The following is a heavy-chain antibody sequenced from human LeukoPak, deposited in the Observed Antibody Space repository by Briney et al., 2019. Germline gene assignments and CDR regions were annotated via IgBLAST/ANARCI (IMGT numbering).Heavy chain of an antibody. V-gene: IGHV1-8*01. CDR1: GYTFTSYD. CDR3: ARPSYCSGGSCYPGVDY. Sequence: ASVKVSCKASGYTFTSYDINWVRQATGQGLAWMGWTNPNSGNTGYAQKFQGRVTMTRNTSISTAYMELSSLRSEDTAVYYCARPSYCSGGSCYPGVDYWGQGTLVTVSS. CDR2: TNPNSGNT. J-gene: IGHJ4*02. D-gene: IGHD2-15*01.